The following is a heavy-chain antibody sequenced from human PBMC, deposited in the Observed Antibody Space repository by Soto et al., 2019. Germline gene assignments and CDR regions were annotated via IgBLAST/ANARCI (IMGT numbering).Heavy chain of an antibody. CDR2: IIPIFGTA. V-gene: IGHV1-69*13. Sequence: GASVKVSCKASGGTFSSYAISWVRQAPGQGLEWMGGIIPIFGTANYAQKFQGRVTITADESTSTAYMELSSLRSEDTAVYYCARDGGDTNRTWIQLWLSGGRRYRYNWFDPWGQGTLVTVSS. J-gene: IGHJ5*02. CDR3: ARDGGDTNRTWIQLWLSGGRRYRYNWFDP. D-gene: IGHD5-18*01. CDR1: GGTFSSYA.